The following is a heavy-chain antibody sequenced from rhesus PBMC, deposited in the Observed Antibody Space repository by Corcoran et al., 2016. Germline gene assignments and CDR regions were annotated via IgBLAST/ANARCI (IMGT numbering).Heavy chain of an antibody. D-gene: IGHD6-25*01. CDR3: ARKYSGSWNRFDV. V-gene: IGHV4-80*01. CDR2: INGNSGST. Sequence: QVQLQESGPGLVKPSETLSLTCAVSGASISSYWWSWIRQSPGKGLEGIGEINGNSGSTYYHPSLKGRVTISKDASKNQFALKVNSVTAADTAVYYCARKYSGSWNRFDVWGPGVLVTVSS. J-gene: IGHJ5-1*01. CDR1: GASISSYW.